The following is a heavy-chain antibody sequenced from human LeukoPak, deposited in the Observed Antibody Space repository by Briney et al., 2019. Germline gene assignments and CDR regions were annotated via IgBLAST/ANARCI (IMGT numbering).Heavy chain of an antibody. D-gene: IGHD3-16*01. J-gene: IGHJ4*02. CDR1: GFTFSSYW. Sequence: GGSLRLSCAASGFTFSSYWMHWVRRAPGKGLVWVSRINTDGGTTTYADSVKGRFTISRDNAKNTVYVHMNSLRDEDTAVYYCARGGRYAYFLDYWGQGTLVTVSS. V-gene: IGHV3-74*01. CDR2: INTDGGTT. CDR3: ARGGRYAYFLDY.